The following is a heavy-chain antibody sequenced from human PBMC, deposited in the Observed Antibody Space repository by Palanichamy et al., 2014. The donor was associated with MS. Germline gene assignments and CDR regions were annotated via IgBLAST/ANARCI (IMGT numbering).Heavy chain of an antibody. CDR2: SSLAMVT. CDR3: ARDLYGDDGSPFDN. Sequence: QVQHVQSGAEVKEPGASVKFSCKASGYTFTDYVIHWVRQAPAKGLSGWDGSSLAMVTQCTRRSGRAESPLPGDTSASTAYMELRSLTAEDTAVYYCARDLYGDDGSPFDNWGQGTLVTVSS. CDR1: GYTFTDYV. V-gene: IGHV1-3*01. D-gene: IGHD4-17*01. J-gene: IGHJ4*01.